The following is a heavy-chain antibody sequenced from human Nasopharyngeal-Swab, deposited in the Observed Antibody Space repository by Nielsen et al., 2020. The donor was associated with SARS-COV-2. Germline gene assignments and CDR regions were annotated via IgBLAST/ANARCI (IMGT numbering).Heavy chain of an antibody. CDR3: ARGFDY. CDR1: GASLSSYY. V-gene: IGHV4-59*08. CDR2: SHYSGST. Sequence: SETLSLTCTVSGASLSSYYWSWIRQPPGKGLEWVAYSHYSGSTNYNPPLKSRVTMSVDTSKRQFSLMLTSVTAADTAVYYCARGFDYWGQGTLVTVSS. J-gene: IGHJ4*02.